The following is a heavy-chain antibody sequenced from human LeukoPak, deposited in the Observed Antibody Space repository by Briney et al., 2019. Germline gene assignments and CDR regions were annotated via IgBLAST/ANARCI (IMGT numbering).Heavy chain of an antibody. CDR1: GFTIAKKY. V-gene: IGHV3-21*01. D-gene: IGHD4-23*01. CDR2: ISSSSSYI. J-gene: IGHJ4*02. Sequence: GGSLRLSCAASGFTIAKKYMNWVRQAPGKGLEWVSSISSSSSYIYYADSVKGRFTISRDNAKNSLYLQMNSLRAEDTAVYYCARDRAVDFDYWGQGTLVTVSS. CDR3: ARDRAVDFDY.